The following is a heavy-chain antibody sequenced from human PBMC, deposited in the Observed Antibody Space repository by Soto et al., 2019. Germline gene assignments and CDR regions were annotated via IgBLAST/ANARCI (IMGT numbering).Heavy chain of an antibody. J-gene: IGHJ6*02. CDR2: INPNSGGT. CDR1: GYTFTGYY. CDR3: ARGYCSSTSCSDYYYYYRMDV. V-gene: IGHV1-2*02. Sequence: ASVKVSCKASGYTFTGYYMHWVRQAPGQGXEWMGWINPNSGGTNYAQKFQGRVTMTRDTSISTAYMELSRLRSDDTAVYYCARGYCSSTSCSDYYYYYRMDVWGQGTTVTVSS. D-gene: IGHD2-2*01.